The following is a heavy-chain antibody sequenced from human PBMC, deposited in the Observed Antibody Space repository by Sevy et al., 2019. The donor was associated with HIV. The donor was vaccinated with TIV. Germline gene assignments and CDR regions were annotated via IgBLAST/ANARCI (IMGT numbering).Heavy chain of an antibody. CDR2: IIPIFGTA. D-gene: IGHD3-3*01. Sequence: ASVKVSCKASGGTFSSYAISWVRQAPGQGLEWMGGIIPIFGTANYAQKFQGRVTITADKSTSTAYMEPSSLRSEDTAVYYCAARYYDFWSGYSPYRTPPHFDYWGQGTLVTVSS. J-gene: IGHJ4*02. V-gene: IGHV1-69*06. CDR1: GGTFSSYA. CDR3: AARYYDFWSGYSPYRTPPHFDY.